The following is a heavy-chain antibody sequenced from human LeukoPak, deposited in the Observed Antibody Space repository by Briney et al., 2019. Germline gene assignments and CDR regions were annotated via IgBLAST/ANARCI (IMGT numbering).Heavy chain of an antibody. V-gene: IGHV3-33*01. CDR3: AGAEGWLQPLDY. J-gene: IGHJ4*02. D-gene: IGHD5-24*01. CDR2: IWYDGSNE. Sequence: PGRTLRLSCAASGFTFSSYGMHWVRQAPGKGLEWVAVIWYDGSNEYYADSVKGRFTISRDNSKNTLYLQMNSLRAEDTAVYYCAGAEGWLQPLDYWGQGTLVTVSS. CDR1: GFTFSSYG.